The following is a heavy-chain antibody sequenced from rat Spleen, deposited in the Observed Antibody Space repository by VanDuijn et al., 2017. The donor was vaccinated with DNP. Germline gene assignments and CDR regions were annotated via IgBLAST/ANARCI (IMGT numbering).Heavy chain of an antibody. CDR2: ISYDGSRT. CDR1: GFTFSDYA. CDR3: ARQSGGYYWYFDF. J-gene: IGHJ1*01. V-gene: IGHV5-17*01. D-gene: IGHD1-1*01. Sequence: EVQLVESGGGLVQPGRSLKLSCAASGFTFSDYAMAWVRQAPKKGLEWVATISYDGSRTYYRDSVKGRFTISRDNAKSTLYLQMESRRSEDTATYYCARQSGGYYWYFDFWGPGTMVTVSS.